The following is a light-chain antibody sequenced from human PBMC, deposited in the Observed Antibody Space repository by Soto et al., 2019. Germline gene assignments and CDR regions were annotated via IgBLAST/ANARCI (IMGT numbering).Light chain of an antibody. J-gene: IGKJ2*01. V-gene: IGKV3-11*01. CDR3: QQRNTWPET. Sequence: EIVLTQSPATLSLSPGERATLSCRASQRVNSHLAWYQQKPGQAPRLLIFDTSNRATGIPVRFSGSGSGTDFTLTISSLEPEDFAIYYCQQRNTWPETFGQGTKLEIK. CDR1: QRVNSH. CDR2: DTS.